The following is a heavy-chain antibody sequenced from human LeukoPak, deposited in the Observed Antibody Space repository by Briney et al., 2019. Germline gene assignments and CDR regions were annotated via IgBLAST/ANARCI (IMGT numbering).Heavy chain of an antibody. J-gene: IGHJ4*02. Sequence: GGSLRLSCAASGFTFSRYGMHWVRQAPGKGLEWEAVISYDGSNKYYADSVKGRFTISRDNSKNTLYLQMNSLRAEDTAVYYCAKSGNSGAFDYWGQGTLVTVSS. D-gene: IGHD5-18*01. V-gene: IGHV3-30*18. CDR3: AKSGNSGAFDY. CDR1: GFTFSRYG. CDR2: ISYDGSNK.